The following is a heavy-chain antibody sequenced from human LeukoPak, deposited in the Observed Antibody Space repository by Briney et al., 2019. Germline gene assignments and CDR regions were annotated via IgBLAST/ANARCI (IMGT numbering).Heavy chain of an antibody. CDR2: IYSGGTT. CDR1: GFTVSSNY. Sequence: GGSLRLSCTASGFTVSSNYMNWVRQAPGKGLEWVSVIYSGGTTYYADSVKGRFTISRDNSKNTLYLQMNSLRAEDTAIYYCAELGITMIGGVWGKGTTVTISS. J-gene: IGHJ6*04. CDR3: AELGITMIGGV. D-gene: IGHD3-10*02. V-gene: IGHV3-53*01.